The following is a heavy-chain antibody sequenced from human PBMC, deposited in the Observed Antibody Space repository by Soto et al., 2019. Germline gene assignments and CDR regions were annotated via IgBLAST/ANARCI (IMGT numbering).Heavy chain of an antibody. CDR1: GGTFSTYT. Sequence: QVHLVQSGAEVRKPGSSVKVSCKTSGGTFSTYTIYWVRQAPGQGLEWMGRIIPLFGTTKYAQNFQERVTITAEESTSTAYMELSSLRAEDTAVYYCARRLDDRADDDFDVWGEGPAVTVSA. CDR3: ARRLDDRADDDFDV. J-gene: IGHJ3*01. CDR2: IIPLFGTT. D-gene: IGHD6-25*01. V-gene: IGHV1-69*18.